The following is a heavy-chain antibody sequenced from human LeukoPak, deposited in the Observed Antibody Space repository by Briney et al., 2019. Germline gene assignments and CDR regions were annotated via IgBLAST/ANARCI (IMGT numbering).Heavy chain of an antibody. V-gene: IGHV4-4*07. CDR3: ARGSPGVAALTFDY. J-gene: IGHJ4*02. Sequence: SETLSLTCTVSGGSIRGYYWSWIRQPAGKGLEWIGRIYPSGGTNYNPSLKSRVTMSVDTSKNQFSLRLSSVTAADTAVYYCARGSPGVAALTFDYWGQGTLVTVSS. CDR2: IYPSGGT. D-gene: IGHD4/OR15-4a*01. CDR1: GGSIRGYY.